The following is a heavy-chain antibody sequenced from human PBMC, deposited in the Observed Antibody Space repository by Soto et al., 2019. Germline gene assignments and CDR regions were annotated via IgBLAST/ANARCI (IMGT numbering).Heavy chain of an antibody. D-gene: IGHD4-17*01. CDR3: ARGWTTTTANVDY. Sequence: EVPLVESGGGLVQPGGSLRLSCAASGFTFSSYSMNWVRQAQGKGLEWVSSISSSRSYIYYADSVKGRFTISRDNAKNSVYLQMNSLRPEDTAVYYCARGWTTTTANVDYWGQGTLVTVSS. V-gene: IGHV3-21*01. CDR1: GFTFSSYS. CDR2: ISSSRSYI. J-gene: IGHJ4*02.